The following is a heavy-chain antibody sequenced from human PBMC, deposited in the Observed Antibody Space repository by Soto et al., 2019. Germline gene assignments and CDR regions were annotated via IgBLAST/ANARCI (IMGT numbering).Heavy chain of an antibody. Sequence: QVQLVESGGGAVQPGTSLRLSCAASGFTFYNYGMHWVRQAPGTGLEWVAAISSHGRDTYYADSVKGRLTISRDNSKNTLYLQMHSLRAEDTAVYYCAKDQGIAASHGIDWGQGTMVTVSS. CDR1: GFTFYNYG. D-gene: IGHD6-13*01. CDR2: ISSHGRDT. CDR3: AKDQGIAASHGID. J-gene: IGHJ3*01. V-gene: IGHV3-30*18.